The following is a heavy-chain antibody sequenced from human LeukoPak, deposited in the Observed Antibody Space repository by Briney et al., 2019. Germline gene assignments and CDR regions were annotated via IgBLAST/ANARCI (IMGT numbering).Heavy chain of an antibody. V-gene: IGHV3-48*04. CDR3: ASTYCGGDCYHSAEYFQH. Sequence: PGGSLRLSCAASGFTFSTHDLNWVRQAPGKGLEWVSFISSRSSTIYYADSVKGRFTISRDNAKNSLYLQMNSLRAEDTALYYCASTYCGGDCYHSAEYFQHWGQGTLVTVSS. D-gene: IGHD2-21*02. CDR2: ISSRSSTI. J-gene: IGHJ1*01. CDR1: GFTFSTHD.